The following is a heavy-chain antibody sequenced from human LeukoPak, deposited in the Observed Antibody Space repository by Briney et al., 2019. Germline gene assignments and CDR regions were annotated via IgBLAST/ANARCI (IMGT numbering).Heavy chain of an antibody. J-gene: IGHJ3*02. CDR2: IDYSAST. CDR1: GGSISTYY. Sequence: PSETLSLTCTVSGGSISTYYWSWIRQPPGKGLEWIAYIDYSASTNYNPSLKSRVTISVDTSKNQFSLKLSSVTAADTAVYYCARDSRRELLHAFDIWXXXTMVTVSS. CDR3: ARDSRRELLHAFDI. D-gene: IGHD1-26*01. V-gene: IGHV4-59*01.